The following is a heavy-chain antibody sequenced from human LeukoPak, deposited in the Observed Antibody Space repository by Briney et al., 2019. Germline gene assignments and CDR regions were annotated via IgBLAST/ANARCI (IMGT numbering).Heavy chain of an antibody. Sequence: PGGSLTLSCAASGFTFSNAWMSWVRQAPGKGLEWVGRIKSKTDGGTTDYAAPVKRRFTTSRDASQNTLYLQMNSLKPEATAVYYCNTGGIAAAALTDFDYWGQGTLVTVSS. CDR3: NTGGIAAAALTDFDY. CDR2: IKSKTDGGTT. J-gene: IGHJ4*02. D-gene: IGHD6-13*01. CDR1: GFTFSNAW. V-gene: IGHV3-15*01.